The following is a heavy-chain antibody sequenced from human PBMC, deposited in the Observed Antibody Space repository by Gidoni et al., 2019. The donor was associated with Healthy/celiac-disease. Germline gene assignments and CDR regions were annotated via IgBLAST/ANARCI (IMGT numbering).Heavy chain of an antibody. D-gene: IGHD3-10*01. J-gene: IGHJ5*02. V-gene: IGHV3-23*01. CDR2: ISGSGGST. CDR3: AKGTGDGNWFDP. Sequence: GKGLEWVSAISGSGGSTYYADSVEGRFTISRDNSKNTLYLQMNSLRAEDTAVYYCAKGTGDGNWFDPWGQGTLVTVSS.